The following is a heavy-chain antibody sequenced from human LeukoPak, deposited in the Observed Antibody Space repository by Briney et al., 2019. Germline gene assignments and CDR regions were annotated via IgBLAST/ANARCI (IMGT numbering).Heavy chain of an antibody. CDR2: IFYSGTT. V-gene: IGHV4-39*01. Sequence: KPSETLSLTCTVSGGSISSTSSYWGWMRQPPGKGLEWIGSIFYSGTTYYNSSHKSRVTISVDTSNNQNSLKLTSVTATATSVYYCARHEGYCSGGSCYSVRWFDPWGQGTLVTVSS. D-gene: IGHD2-15*01. CDR3: ARHEGYCSGGSCYSVRWFDP. CDR1: GGSISSTSSY. J-gene: IGHJ5*02.